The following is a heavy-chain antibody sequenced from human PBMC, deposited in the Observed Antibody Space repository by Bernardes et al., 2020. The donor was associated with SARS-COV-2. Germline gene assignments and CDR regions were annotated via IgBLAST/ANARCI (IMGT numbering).Heavy chain of an antibody. Sequence: GGSLRLSCAASGFTFSSYCMHWVRQAPGKGLVWVSRINSDGSSTSYADSVKGRFTISRDNAKYTLYLQMNSLRAEDTAVYYCARADCSSTSCSKWGYWGQGTLVTVSS. CDR2: INSDGSST. J-gene: IGHJ4*02. CDR1: GFTFSSYC. D-gene: IGHD2-2*01. V-gene: IGHV3-74*01. CDR3: ARADCSSTSCSKWGY.